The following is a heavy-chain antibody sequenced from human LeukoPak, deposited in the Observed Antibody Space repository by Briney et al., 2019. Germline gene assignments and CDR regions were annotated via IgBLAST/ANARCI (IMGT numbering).Heavy chain of an antibody. Sequence: GGSLRLSCAASGFTFSSYAMHWVRQAPGKGLEYVSGISTNGGSTYYAGSVKGRFTISRDNSKNTLFPQMGSLRAEDMAVYYCARGGGRNTTMVWAFDYWGQGTLITVSS. J-gene: IGHJ4*02. D-gene: IGHD5-18*01. V-gene: IGHV3-64*02. CDR2: ISTNGGST. CDR1: GFTFSSYA. CDR3: ARGGGRNTTMVWAFDY.